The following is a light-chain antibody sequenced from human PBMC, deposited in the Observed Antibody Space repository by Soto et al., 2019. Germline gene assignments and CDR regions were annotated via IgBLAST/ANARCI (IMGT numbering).Light chain of an antibody. J-gene: IGKJ5*01. CDR3: QHVNSYPRT. CDR2: AAS. CDR1: QGISSY. V-gene: IGKV1-9*01. Sequence: DIQLTQSPSFLSASVGDRVTITCRASQGISSYLAWYQQKPGKAPDLLIYAASTLQSGVPSRFSGSGSGTEFTLTISSRQPEDFATYYCQHVNSYPRTFGQGTRLEIK.